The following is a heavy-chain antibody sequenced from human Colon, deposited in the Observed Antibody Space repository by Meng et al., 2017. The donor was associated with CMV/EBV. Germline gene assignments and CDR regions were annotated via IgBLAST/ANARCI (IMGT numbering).Heavy chain of an antibody. J-gene: IGHJ4*02. D-gene: IGHD2-2*02. CDR3: ARPLGYCSTNSCYNFDY. CDR1: TFTDFY. V-gene: IGHV1-2*06. CDR2: INPNSGGT. Sequence: TFTDFYLHWVRQAPGQGLEWMGRINPNSGGTNYAQKFQGRVTMTRDTSISTAYMELSSLRSDDTAMYYCARPLGYCSTNSCYNFDYWGQGTLVTVSS.